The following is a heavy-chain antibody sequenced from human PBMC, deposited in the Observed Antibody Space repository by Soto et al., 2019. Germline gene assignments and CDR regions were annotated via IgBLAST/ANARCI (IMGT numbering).Heavy chain of an antibody. CDR2: INYSGST. CDR3: ARVRAQTTLEPYFDY. Sequence: PSETLSLTCTVSGGSISSYYWSWIRQPPGKGLEWIGEINYSGSTNYNPSLKSRVTISVDTSKNQFSLKLSSVTAADTAVYYCARVRAQTTLEPYFDYWGQGTLVTVSS. J-gene: IGHJ4*02. V-gene: IGHV4-59*12. D-gene: IGHD1-1*01. CDR1: GGSISSYY.